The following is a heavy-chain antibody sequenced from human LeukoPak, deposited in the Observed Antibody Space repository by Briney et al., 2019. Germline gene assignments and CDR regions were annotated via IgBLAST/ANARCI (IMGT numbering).Heavy chain of an antibody. D-gene: IGHD4-17*01. CDR3: ARAYGDYARFDS. Sequence: SETLSLTCTVSGGSISSGSYYWSWIRQPAGKGLEWIGRIYTSGSTNYNPSLKSRVTMSVDKSKNHFSLKLSSVTAADTAVYYCARAYGDYARFDSWGQGTLVSVSS. CDR2: IYTSGST. J-gene: IGHJ4*02. V-gene: IGHV4-61*02. CDR1: GGSISSGSYY.